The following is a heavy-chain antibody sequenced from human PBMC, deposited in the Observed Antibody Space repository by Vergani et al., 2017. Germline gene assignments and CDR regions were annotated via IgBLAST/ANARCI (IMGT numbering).Heavy chain of an antibody. D-gene: IGHD6-19*01. CDR2: IIPILGIA. CDR1: GGTFSSYT. CDR3: ARGRNLCRYCGCYGMEG. V-gene: IGHV1-69*02. J-gene: IGHJ6*02. Sequence: QVQLVQSGAEVKKPGSSVKVSCKASGGTFSSYTISWVRQAPGQGLEWMGRIIPILGIANYAQKFQGRVTITADKSTSTAYMELSSLRSEDTAVYYCARGRNLCRYCGCYGMEGGGQGTPVTVS.